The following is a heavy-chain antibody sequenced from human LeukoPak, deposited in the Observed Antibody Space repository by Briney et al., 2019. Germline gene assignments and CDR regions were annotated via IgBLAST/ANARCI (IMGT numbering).Heavy chain of an antibody. J-gene: IGHJ6*03. CDR2: IKQDGSEK. D-gene: IGHD3-9*01. CDR3: HGGEYYDILTGYYTRDYYYYMDV. Sequence: GGYLRLSCAGSGFIFSNSWMNWVRQAPGKGLEWVANIKQDGSEKYYVDSVKGRFTISRDNAKKSVYLQMNSLRAEDTAVYYCHGGEYYDILTGYYTRDYYYYMDVWGKGTTVTVSS. CDR1: GFIFSNSW. V-gene: IGHV3-7*01.